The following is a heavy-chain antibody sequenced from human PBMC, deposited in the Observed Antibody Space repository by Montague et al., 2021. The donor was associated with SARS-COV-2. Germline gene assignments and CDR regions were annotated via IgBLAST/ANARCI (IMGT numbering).Heavy chain of an antibody. CDR1: GGSFSGFY. J-gene: IGHJ6*02. CDR3: ARCRLSSSWLYYYYYGMDV. D-gene: IGHD6-13*01. Sequence: SETLSLTCAVYGGSFSGFYWSWIRQPPGKGLEWIGEINHSGSTNXNPSLKSRVTISVDTSKNQFSLKLSSVTAADTAVYYCARCRLSSSWLYYYYYGMDVWGQGTTVTVSS. CDR2: INHSGST. V-gene: IGHV4-34*01.